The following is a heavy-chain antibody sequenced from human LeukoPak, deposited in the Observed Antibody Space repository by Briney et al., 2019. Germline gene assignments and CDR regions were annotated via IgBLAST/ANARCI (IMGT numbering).Heavy chain of an antibody. CDR1: GLTFSSYG. CDR3: AKNGGSHYYHYGMDV. CDR2: ISYDGTNK. D-gene: IGHD2-8*01. J-gene: IGHJ6*02. V-gene: IGHV3-30*18. Sequence: GGSLRLSCAASGLTFSSYGMHWVRQAPGKGLEWVAVISYDGTNKYYADSVKGRFTISRDNSKNTLYLQMNSLRTEDTAVHYCAKNGGSHYYHYGMDVWGQGTTVTVSS.